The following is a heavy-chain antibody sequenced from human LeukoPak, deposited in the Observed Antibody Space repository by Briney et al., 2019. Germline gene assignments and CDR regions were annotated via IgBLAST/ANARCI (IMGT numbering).Heavy chain of an antibody. Sequence: GGSLRLSCAASRFTFSSYWVSWVRQAPGKGLEWVANIKQDGREKYYVDSVKGRFTISRDNAKNSLYLQMNSLRAEDTAVYYCARVRSRGYCSGGSCYSGGAFDIWGQGTMVTVSS. CDR2: IKQDGREK. V-gene: IGHV3-7*01. CDR1: RFTFSSYW. CDR3: ARVRSRGYCSGGSCYSGGAFDI. D-gene: IGHD2-15*01. J-gene: IGHJ3*02.